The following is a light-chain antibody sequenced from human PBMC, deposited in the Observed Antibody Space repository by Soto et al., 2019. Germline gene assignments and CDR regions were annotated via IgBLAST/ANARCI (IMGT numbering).Light chain of an antibody. CDR1: QSVDIY. J-gene: IGKJ5*01. Sequence: EIMLTQSPATLSLSPGERATLSCRASQSVDIYLAWYRQIPGQAPRLLIYDASNRATGIPARFSGSGSGTDFTLTISSLEPEDFAVYYCQQRSNWPPITFGQGTRLEIK. V-gene: IGKV3-11*01. CDR3: QQRSNWPPIT. CDR2: DAS.